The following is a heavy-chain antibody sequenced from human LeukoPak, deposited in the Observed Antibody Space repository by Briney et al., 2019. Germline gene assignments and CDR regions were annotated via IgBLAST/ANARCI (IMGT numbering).Heavy chain of an antibody. D-gene: IGHD3-10*02. Sequence: GGSLRLSCAASGLTFSSYEMNWVRQAPGKGLEWVSYISSSGSTIYYADSVKGRFTISRDNAKNSLYLQMNSLRAEDTAVYYCAELGITMIGGGWGKGTTVTISS. V-gene: IGHV3-48*03. CDR3: AELGITMIGGG. J-gene: IGHJ6*04. CDR2: ISSSGSTI. CDR1: GLTFSSYE.